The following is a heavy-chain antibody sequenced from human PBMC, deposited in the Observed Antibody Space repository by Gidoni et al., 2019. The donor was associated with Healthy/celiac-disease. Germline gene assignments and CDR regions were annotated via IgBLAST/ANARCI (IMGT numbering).Heavy chain of an antibody. D-gene: IGHD3-3*01. CDR2: ISGSGGST. CDR3: AKVDEPDFWSGYGFDY. V-gene: IGHV3-23*01. Sequence: EVQLLESGGGLVQPGGSLRLSCSASGFTFSRSAMSWVRPAPGEGLEWVSAISGSGGSTYYSDSVKGRFTISRDNSKNTLYLQMNSLRAEDTAVYYCAKVDEPDFWSGYGFDYWGQGTLVTVSS. J-gene: IGHJ4*02. CDR1: GFTFSRSA.